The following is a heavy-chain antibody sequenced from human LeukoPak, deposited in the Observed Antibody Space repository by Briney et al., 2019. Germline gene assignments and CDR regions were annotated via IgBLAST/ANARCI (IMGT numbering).Heavy chain of an antibody. CDR2: IYTSGIT. J-gene: IGHJ2*01. CDR3: ARDPGSSGWYYWYFDL. V-gene: IGHV4-4*07. CDR1: GGSISSFH. Sequence: SETPSFTCAVSGGSISSFHWSWIPQAAGKGRVGIGRIYTSGITNYNPSLKSRVAMSVGTSKNQFSLQLSSVTAADTAVYYCARDPGSSGWYYWYFDLWGRGTLVTVAS. D-gene: IGHD6-19*01.